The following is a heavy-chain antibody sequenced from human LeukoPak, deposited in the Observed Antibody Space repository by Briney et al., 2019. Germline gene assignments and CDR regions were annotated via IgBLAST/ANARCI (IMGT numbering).Heavy chain of an antibody. CDR3: AGVGGGGLGLSA. CDR1: GGSFSGYY. J-gene: IGHJ4*02. Sequence: SETLSLTCAVYGGSFSGYYWSWIRQPPGKGLEWIGEINHSGSTNYNPSLKSRVTISVDTSKNQFSLKLSSVTAADTAVYYCAGVGGGGLGLSAWGQGTLVTVSS. V-gene: IGHV4-34*01. CDR2: INHSGST. D-gene: IGHD2-15*01.